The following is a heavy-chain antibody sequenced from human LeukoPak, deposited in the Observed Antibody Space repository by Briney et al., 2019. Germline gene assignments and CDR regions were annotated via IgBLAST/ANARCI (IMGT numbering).Heavy chain of an antibody. CDR2: ISRSGSTI. V-gene: IGHV3-48*03. CDR3: ARRYSSGWSSYIDY. Sequence: GGSLRLSCAASGFTFSSYEMNWVRQAPGKGLEWVSYISRSGSTIYYADSVKGRFTISRDNVKNSLYLQMNSLRAEDTAVYYCARRYSSGWSSYIDYWGQGPLVTVSS. CDR1: GFTFSSYE. J-gene: IGHJ4*02. D-gene: IGHD6-19*01.